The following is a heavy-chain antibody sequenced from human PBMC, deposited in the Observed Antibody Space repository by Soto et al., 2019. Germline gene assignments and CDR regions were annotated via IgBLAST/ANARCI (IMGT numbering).Heavy chain of an antibody. CDR2: MNPNSGNT. D-gene: IGHD6-19*01. V-gene: IGHV1-8*01. Sequence: GASVKVSCKSSGYTFTSYDINCVRQATGQGLEWMGWMNPNSGNTGYAQKFQGRVTMTRNTSISTAYMELSSLRSEDTAVYYCARVVSIGTVAGSDYWGQGTLVTVSS. J-gene: IGHJ4*02. CDR3: ARVVSIGTVAGSDY. CDR1: GYTFTSYD.